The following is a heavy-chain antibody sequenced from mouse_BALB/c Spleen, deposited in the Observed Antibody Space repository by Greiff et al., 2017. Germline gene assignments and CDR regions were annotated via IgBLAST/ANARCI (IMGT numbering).Heavy chain of an antibody. V-gene: IGHV5-6-5*01. CDR2: ISSGGST. Sequence: EVQLVESGGGLVKPGGSLKLSCAASGFTFSSYAMSWVRQTPEKRLEWVASISSGGSTNYPDSVKGRFTITTDNARNIPYMQMNSLRSGDTAMYSCASAGYGNYLYYAMDYWGQGTSVTVSS. J-gene: IGHJ4*01. CDR1: GFTFSSYA. CDR3: ASAGYGNYLYYAMDY. D-gene: IGHD2-10*02.